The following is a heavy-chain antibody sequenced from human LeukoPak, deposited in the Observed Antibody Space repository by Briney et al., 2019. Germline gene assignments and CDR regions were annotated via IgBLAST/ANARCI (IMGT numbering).Heavy chain of an antibody. CDR1: GFTFSSYA. V-gene: IGHV3-30-3*01. CDR2: ISYDGSNK. J-gene: IGHJ4*02. Sequence: PGGSLRVCCAASGFTFSSYAMHWVRQAPGKGLEWVAVISYDGSNKYYADSVKGRFTISRDNSKNTLYLQMNSLRAEDTAVYYCARGRPGHIVVVPAAPDYWGQGTLVTVSS. CDR3: ARGRPGHIVVVPAAPDY. D-gene: IGHD2-2*01.